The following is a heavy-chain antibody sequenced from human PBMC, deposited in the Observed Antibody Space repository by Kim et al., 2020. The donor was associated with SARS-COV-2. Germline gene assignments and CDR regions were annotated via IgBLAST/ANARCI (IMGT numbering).Heavy chain of an antibody. V-gene: IGHV3-30*04. J-gene: IGHJ4*02. CDR3: ARDMSRVRYFDH. D-gene: IGHD3-10*01. CDR1: GFPFSSSA. Sequence: GGSLRLSCAASGFPFSSSAIHWVRQAPGKGLEWVALISYDGSLKNYAASVKGRFTVSRDNSKNTVSLQMDSLRAEDSAVYYCARDMSRVRYFDHWGQGTLVTVSS. CDR2: ISYDGSLK.